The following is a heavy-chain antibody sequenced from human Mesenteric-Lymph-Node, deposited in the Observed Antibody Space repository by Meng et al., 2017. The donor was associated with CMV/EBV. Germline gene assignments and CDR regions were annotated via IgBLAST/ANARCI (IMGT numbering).Heavy chain of an antibody. V-gene: IGHV4-38-2*02. CDR1: GYSISSGYY. Sequence: SETLSLTCTVSGYSISSGYYWGWIRQPPGKGLEWIGEINHSGSTNYNPSLKSRVTILVDTSKNQLSLKLSSVTAADTAVYYCAKGGRMTTVTTLWGQGTLVTVSS. J-gene: IGHJ4*02. D-gene: IGHD4-11*01. CDR2: INHSGST. CDR3: AKGGRMTTVTTL.